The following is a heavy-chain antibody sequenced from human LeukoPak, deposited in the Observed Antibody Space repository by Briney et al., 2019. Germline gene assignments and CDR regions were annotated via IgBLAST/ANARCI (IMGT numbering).Heavy chain of an antibody. D-gene: IGHD3-10*01. CDR1: GGSIGSDGYY. Sequence: SETLSPTCTVSGGSIGSDGYYWNWIRQHPGKGLEWIGYIYYSGSTSYNPSLKSRLTISVDTSKNQFSLRLSSVTAADTAVYYCARGRYYGFSGDYWGQGTLVTVSS. CDR2: IYYSGST. V-gene: IGHV4-31*03. CDR3: ARGRYYGFSGDY. J-gene: IGHJ4*02.